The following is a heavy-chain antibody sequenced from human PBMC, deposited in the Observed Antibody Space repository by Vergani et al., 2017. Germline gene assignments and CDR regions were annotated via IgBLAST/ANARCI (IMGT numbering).Heavy chain of an antibody. CDR1: GFTFGSYS. CDR2: ISSSSSYR. J-gene: IGHJ1*01. D-gene: IGHD2-2*01. V-gene: IGHV3-21*01. Sequence: EVQLVESGGGLVKPGGSLRLSCVASGFTFGSYSMNWVRQAPGKGLEWVSFISSSSSYRYYADSVKGRFTISRDNGEYSLLLQMNSLRPEDTAVCYCASGVPGYQLATQYFQRWGQGALVTVSS. CDR3: ASGVPGYQLATQYFQR.